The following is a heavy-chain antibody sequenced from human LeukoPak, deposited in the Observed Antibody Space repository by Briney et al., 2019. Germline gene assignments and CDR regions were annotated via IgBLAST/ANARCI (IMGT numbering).Heavy chain of an antibody. Sequence: SETLSLTCTVSGDSISSRNYYWGWIRQPPGKGLEWIGYIYYTRSSNCNPSLKSRVTISLDMSKNQFSLKLSSVTAADTAVYYCVGVSGSYSSGDYWGQGTPVTVSS. CDR2: IYYTRSS. V-gene: IGHV4-61*05. CDR3: VGVSGSYSSGDY. CDR1: GDSISSRNYY. J-gene: IGHJ4*02. D-gene: IGHD3-10*01.